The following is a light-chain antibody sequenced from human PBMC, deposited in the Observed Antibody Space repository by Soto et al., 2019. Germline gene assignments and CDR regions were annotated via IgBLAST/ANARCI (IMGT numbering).Light chain of an antibody. CDR2: GVS. V-gene: IGKV3-15*01. CDR3: QQYGSSPPIT. J-gene: IGKJ5*01. CDR1: QSVSSN. Sequence: EIVMTQSPVTLSVSPGERATLSCRASQSVSSNLAWYQQKPGQAPRLLVYGVSSRAAGIPPRFSGSESGTDFTLTISSLQSEAFAVYYCQQYGSSPPITFGQGTRLEIK.